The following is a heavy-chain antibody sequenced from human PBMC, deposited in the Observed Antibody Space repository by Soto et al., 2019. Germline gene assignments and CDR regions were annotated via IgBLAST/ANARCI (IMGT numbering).Heavy chain of an antibody. Sequence: EVQLLESGGGSVQPGGSLRLSCVASGHTFQNYAMTWVRQAPGKGLEWVSSISGSGGSTYYADSVRGRFTISRVDSKKPLYLPMRSLRAEDTSVYCCAKVSRGIGVVPAAINWCQGTLVTVPS. V-gene: IGHV3-23*01. CDR3: AKVSRGIGVVPAAIN. D-gene: IGHD2-2*02. J-gene: IGHJ4*02. CDR1: GHTFQNYA. CDR2: ISGSGGST.